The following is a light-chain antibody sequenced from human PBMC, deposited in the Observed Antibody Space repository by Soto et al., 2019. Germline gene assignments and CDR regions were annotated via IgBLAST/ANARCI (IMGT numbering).Light chain of an antibody. CDR2: DAS. V-gene: IGKV1-5*01. CDR1: QSISSW. CDR3: QQYNSYWT. J-gene: IGKJ1*01. Sequence: GDRVTITCRASQSISSWLAWYQQKPGKAPKLLIYDASSLESGVPSMFSGRGSGTEFTLTISSLQPDDFATYYCQQYNSYWTFGQGTKVEIK.